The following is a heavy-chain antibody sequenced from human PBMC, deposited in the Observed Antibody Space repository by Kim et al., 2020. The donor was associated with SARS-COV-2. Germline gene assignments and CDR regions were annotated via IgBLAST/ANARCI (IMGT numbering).Heavy chain of an antibody. D-gene: IGHD3-10*01. CDR1: GYTLTELS. CDR2: FDPEDGET. Sequence: ASVKVSCKVSGYTLTELSMHWVRQAPGKGLEWMGGFDPEDGETIYAQKFQGRVTMTEDTSTDTAYMELSSLRSEGTAVYYCATVVRGVIIGGAFDIWGQGTMVTVSS. CDR3: ATVVRGVIIGGAFDI. V-gene: IGHV1-24*01. J-gene: IGHJ3*02.